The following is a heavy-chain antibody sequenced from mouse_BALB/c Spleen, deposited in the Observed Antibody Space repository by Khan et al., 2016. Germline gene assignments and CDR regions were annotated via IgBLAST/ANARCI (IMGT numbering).Heavy chain of an antibody. J-gene: IGHJ2*01. CDR1: GDSITSGY. D-gene: IGHD2-4*01. Sequence: EVKLLESGPSLVKPSQTLSLTCSVTGDSITSGYWNWIRKFPGNKLEYMGYISYSGSTYYNPSLKSRISITRDTSKNQYYLQLNSVTTEDTATYYCARYDYDGFYFDYWGQGTTLTVSS. CDR2: ISYSGST. CDR3: ARYDYDGFYFDY. V-gene: IGHV3-8*02.